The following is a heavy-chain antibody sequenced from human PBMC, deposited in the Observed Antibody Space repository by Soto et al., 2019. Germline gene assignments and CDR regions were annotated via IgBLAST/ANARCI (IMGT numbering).Heavy chain of an antibody. CDR3: VRATLSWGHYYFRGLDV. V-gene: IGHV3-7*01. Sequence: GGSLRLSCAANGFMFGTYWMSWVRQAPGKGLEWVANIKHDGNEKYYADSVKGRFTVSRDNVKNFLHLQMSSLRGDDTGVYFCVRATLSWGHYYFRGLDVWGQGTTVTVSS. J-gene: IGHJ6*02. CDR1: GFMFGTYW. D-gene: IGHD3-22*01. CDR2: IKHDGNEK.